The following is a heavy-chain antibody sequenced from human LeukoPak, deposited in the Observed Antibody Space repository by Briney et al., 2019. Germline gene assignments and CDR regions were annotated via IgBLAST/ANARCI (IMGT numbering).Heavy chain of an antibody. J-gene: IGHJ6*02. V-gene: IGHV1-69*01. Sequence: SVKVSCKASGGTFSSYAVSWVRQAPGQGLEWMGGIIPIFGTANYAQKFQGRVTITADESTSTAYMELSSLRSEDTAVYYCAREAKYYYYYGMDVWGQGTTVTVSS. CDR3: AREAKYYYYYGMDV. CDR1: GGTFSSYA. CDR2: IIPIFGTA.